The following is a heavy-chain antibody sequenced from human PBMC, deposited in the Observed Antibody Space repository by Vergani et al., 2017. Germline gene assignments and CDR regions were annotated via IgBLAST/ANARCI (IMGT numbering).Heavy chain of an antibody. D-gene: IGHD6-19*01. CDR2: IKEDGSEK. CDR1: GFTFSSYW. Sequence: EVQLVESGGGLVQPGGSLRLSCAASGFTFSSYWMSWVRQAPGKGLEWVANIKEDGSEKYYVDSGKGRFTISRDNAKNSLYLQMHSLRAEDTAVYYCASMQWGGPFDYWGQGTLVTVAS. CDR3: ASMQWGGPFDY. J-gene: IGHJ4*02. V-gene: IGHV3-7*03.